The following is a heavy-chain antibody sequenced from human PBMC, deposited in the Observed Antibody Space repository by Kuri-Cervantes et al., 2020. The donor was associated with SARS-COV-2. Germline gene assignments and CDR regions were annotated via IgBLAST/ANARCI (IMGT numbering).Heavy chain of an antibody. Sequence: SGPTLVKPTHSLTLTCTFSGFSLSTSGVGVGWIRQPTGKALEWLAIIYWNDDKSYSPSLKSRLTITKDTSKNQVVLTMTNMDPVDTATYYCAHTGEWLLLFDPWGQGTLVTVSS. CDR1: GFSLSTSGVG. J-gene: IGHJ5*02. CDR2: IYWNDDK. D-gene: IGHD3-10*01. V-gene: IGHV2-5*01. CDR3: AHTGEWLLLFDP.